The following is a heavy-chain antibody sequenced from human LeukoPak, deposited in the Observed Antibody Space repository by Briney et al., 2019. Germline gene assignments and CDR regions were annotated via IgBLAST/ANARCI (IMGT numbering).Heavy chain of an antibody. CDR1: GFTFSSYA. Sequence: GGSLRLSCAASGFTFSSYAMSWVRQAPGKGLEWVSTISVSGGSTYYADSVKGRFTISRDNSQNTLYLQMNSLRAEDTAVYYCATQWLRALYYFDYWGQGTLVTVS. CDR3: ATQWLRALYYFDY. CDR2: ISVSGGST. J-gene: IGHJ4*02. V-gene: IGHV3-23*01. D-gene: IGHD5-12*01.